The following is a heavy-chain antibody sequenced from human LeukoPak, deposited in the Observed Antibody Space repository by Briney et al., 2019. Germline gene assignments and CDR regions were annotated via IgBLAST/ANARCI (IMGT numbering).Heavy chain of an antibody. V-gene: IGHV4-59*01. CDR2: IYYSGST. CDR1: GGSISSYY. D-gene: IGHD3-9*01. CDR3: ARAYYDILTGYYLWFDP. J-gene: IGHJ5*02. Sequence: SETLSLTCTVSGGSISSYYWSWLRQPPGKGLEWIGYIYYSGSTNYNPSLKSRVTISVDTSKNQFSLKLSSVTAADTAVYYCARAYYDILTGYYLWFDPWGQGTLVTVSS.